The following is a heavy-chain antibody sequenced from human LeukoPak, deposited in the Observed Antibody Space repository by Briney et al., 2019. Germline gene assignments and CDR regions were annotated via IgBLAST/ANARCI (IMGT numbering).Heavy chain of an antibody. J-gene: IGHJ6*02. CDR3: ARVKVYYYGMDV. CDR2: IYYSGST. Sequence: SETLSLTCTVSGGSISSSSYYWGWIRQPPGKGLEWIGSIYYSGSTYYNPSLKSRVTISVDTSKNQFSLKLSSVTAADTAVYYCARVKVYYYGMDVWGQGTTVTVSS. V-gene: IGHV4-39*07. CDR1: GGSISSSSYY.